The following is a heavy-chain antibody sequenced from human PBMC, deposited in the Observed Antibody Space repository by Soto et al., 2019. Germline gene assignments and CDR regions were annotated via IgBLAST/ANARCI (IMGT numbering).Heavy chain of an antibody. V-gene: IGHV1-3*01. Sequence: ASVKVSCKASGYTFTSYAMHWVRQAPGQRLEWMGWINAGNGNTKYSQKFQGRVTVTTDTSTRTGYMELRNLRSDDTAVYYCARGSAGALYDFWGQGTLVTVSS. J-gene: IGHJ4*02. CDR3: ARGSAGALYDF. CDR2: INAGNGNT. D-gene: IGHD6-13*01. CDR1: GYTFTSYA.